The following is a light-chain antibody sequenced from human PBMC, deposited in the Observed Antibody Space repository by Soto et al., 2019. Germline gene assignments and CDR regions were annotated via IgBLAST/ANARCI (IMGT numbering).Light chain of an antibody. CDR1: QSISSW. CDR3: QQYNSYWS. CDR2: DAS. J-gene: IGKJ1*01. V-gene: IGKV1-5*01. Sequence: DIQMTQSPSTLSASVGDRVTITCRASQSISSWLAWYQQKPGKAPKLLIYDASSLESGVPSRFSGSGSRTEFTLTIGSLQPDYFATYYCQQYNSYWSFGQGTKVEIK.